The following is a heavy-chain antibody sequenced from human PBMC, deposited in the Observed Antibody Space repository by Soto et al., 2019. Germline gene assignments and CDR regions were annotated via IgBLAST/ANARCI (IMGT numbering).Heavy chain of an antibody. CDR2: IYYSGST. CDR1: GGSISSSSYY. J-gene: IGHJ4*02. Sequence: NPSETLSLTCTVSGGSISSSSYYWGWIRQPPGKGLEWIGSIYYSGSTYYNPSLKSRVTISVDTSKNQFSLKLSSVTAADTAVYYCARQKAAIVVVAEGFDYWGQGTLVTVSS. D-gene: IGHD2-15*01. CDR3: ARQKAAIVVVAEGFDY. V-gene: IGHV4-39*01.